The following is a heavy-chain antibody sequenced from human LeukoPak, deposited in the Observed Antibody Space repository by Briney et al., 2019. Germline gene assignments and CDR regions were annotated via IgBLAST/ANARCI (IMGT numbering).Heavy chain of an antibody. Sequence: ASVKVSCKASGYSFTAYYMHWVRQAPGQGLEWMGRINPNSGGTNYAQNFQGRVTMTRDTSISTAYMELSRLRSDDTAVYYCARAIRQWLVQTQYYFDYWGQGTLVTVSS. CDR3: ARAIRQWLVQTQYYFDY. CDR1: GYSFTAYY. CDR2: INPNSGGT. V-gene: IGHV1-2*06. D-gene: IGHD6-19*01. J-gene: IGHJ4*02.